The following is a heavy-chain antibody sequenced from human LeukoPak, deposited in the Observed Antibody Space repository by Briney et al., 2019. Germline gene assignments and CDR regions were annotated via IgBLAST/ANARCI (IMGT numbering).Heavy chain of an antibody. D-gene: IGHD3-10*01. CDR2: ISASGSTK. Sequence: GGSLRLSCAASGFTFSSYEMNWVRQAPGKGLEWVSYISASGSTKYYADSVKGRFTISRDNAKNSLYLQMNSLRAEDTAVYYCAREVRMVRGVYFDYWGQGTLVIVSS. CDR3: AREVRMVRGVYFDY. V-gene: IGHV3-48*03. CDR1: GFTFSSYE. J-gene: IGHJ4*02.